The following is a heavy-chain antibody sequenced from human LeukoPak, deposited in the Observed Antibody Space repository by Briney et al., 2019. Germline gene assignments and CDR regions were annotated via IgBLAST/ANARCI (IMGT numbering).Heavy chain of an antibody. CDR3: AREFDY. CDR2: IYYSGST. Sequence: PSETLSLTCAASGGSISSSSYYWGWIRQPPGKGLEWIGSIYYSGSTYYNPSLKSRVTISVDTSKNQFSLKLSSVTAADTAVYYCAREFDYWGQGTLVTVSS. J-gene: IGHJ4*02. V-gene: IGHV4-39*01. CDR1: GGSISSSSYY.